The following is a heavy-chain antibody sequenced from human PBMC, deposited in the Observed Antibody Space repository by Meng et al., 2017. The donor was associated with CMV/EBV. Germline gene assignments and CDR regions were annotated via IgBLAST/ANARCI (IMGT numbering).Heavy chain of an antibody. CDR1: GGSFSGYY. J-gene: IGHJ3*02. Sequence: QTLSLTGAVYGGSFSGYYWSWVRQAPGKGLEWVGFIRSKAYGGTTEYAASVKGRFTISRDDSKSIAYLQMNSLKTEDTAVYYCTRDRDLYYYDSSGYYGDAFDIWGQGTMVTVSS. V-gene: IGHV3-49*04. CDR2: IRSKAYGGTT. CDR3: TRDRDLYYYDSSGYYGDAFDI. D-gene: IGHD3-22*01.